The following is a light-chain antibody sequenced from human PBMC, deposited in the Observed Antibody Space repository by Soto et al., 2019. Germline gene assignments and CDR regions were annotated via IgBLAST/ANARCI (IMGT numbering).Light chain of an antibody. CDR2: ATP. V-gene: IGKV3-20*01. J-gene: IGKJ2*01. Sequence: IVLTPAPGTLYLSPGERDTLDCRASQSVSIGFLGWYQQKPGQAPRLIIYATPSRAHGITDRFSSSGSGTRFTLTIRRLEPEDCAMYYCHQYGSSPPTFGQGTKLDMK. CDR3: HQYGSSPPT. CDR1: QSVSIGF.